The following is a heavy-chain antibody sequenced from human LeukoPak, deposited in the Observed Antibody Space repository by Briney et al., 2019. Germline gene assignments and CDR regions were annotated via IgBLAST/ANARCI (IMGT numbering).Heavy chain of an antibody. D-gene: IGHD4-17*01. V-gene: IGHV3-23*01. CDR1: GFTFSTFA. Sequence: PGGSLRLSCAASGFTFSTFAMSWVRQAPGKGLEWVSGISDSGGNTYYADSVKGRFTISRDNSKNTLYLLMNSLRAEDTAVYYCARAVHDYYYMDVWGKGTTVTVSS. CDR2: ISDSGGNT. J-gene: IGHJ6*03. CDR3: ARAVHDYYYMDV.